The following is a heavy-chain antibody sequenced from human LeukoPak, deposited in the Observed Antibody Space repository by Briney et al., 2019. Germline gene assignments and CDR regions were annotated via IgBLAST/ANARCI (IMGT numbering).Heavy chain of an antibody. CDR3: ARGPVLGYCSGGSCYDHYYYYGMDV. CDR1: RCSISRYY. CDR2: IYTSGCC. D-gene: IGHD2-15*01. Sequence: SETQSLTCTVSRCSISRYYWCWLRQAPGTGREWIGRIYTSGCCNYNPSLKSRVTMSVDTSKNQFSLKLSSVTAADTAVYYCARGPVLGYCSGGSCYDHYYYYGMDVWGQGTTVTVSS. J-gene: IGHJ6*02. V-gene: IGHV4-4*07.